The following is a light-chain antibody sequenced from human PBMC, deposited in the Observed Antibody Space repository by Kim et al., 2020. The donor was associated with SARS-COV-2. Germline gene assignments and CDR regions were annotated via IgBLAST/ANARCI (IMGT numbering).Light chain of an antibody. CDR1: QTINNY. J-gene: IGKJ2*01. CDR3: QQSSSAVHT. V-gene: IGKV1-39*01. Sequence: SASIGDRVSITCRASQTINNYLNWYQQKPGTAPKLLIFATSNLQTGVPARFSGGGSGTEFTLTINSLQREDFATYYCQQSSSAVHTFGQGTKLEI. CDR2: ATS.